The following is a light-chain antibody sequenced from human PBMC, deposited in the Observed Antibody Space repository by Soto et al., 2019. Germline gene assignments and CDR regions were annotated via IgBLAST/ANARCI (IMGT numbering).Light chain of an antibody. CDR3: QQYGSSPLYT. CDR2: GAS. Sequence: EIVLTQSPGTLSLSPGERATLSCRASQSGSSSYLAWYQQKPGQAPRLLISGASTRATGIPDRFSGSGSGTDFTLTISRLEPEDFAVYYCQQYGSSPLYTFGQGTKLEIK. J-gene: IGKJ2*01. CDR1: QSGSSSY. V-gene: IGKV3-20*01.